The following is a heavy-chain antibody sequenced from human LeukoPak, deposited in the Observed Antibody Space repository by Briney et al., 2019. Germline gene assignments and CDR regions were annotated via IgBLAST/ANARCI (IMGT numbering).Heavy chain of an antibody. Sequence: SETLSLTCTVSGGSISSYYWSWIRQPPGKGLEWIGYIYYSGSTNYNPSLKSRVTISVDTSKNQFSLKLSSVTAADTAVYFCARRHAAFGGTARLFDYWGQGTLVTVSS. CDR1: GGSISSYY. D-gene: IGHD3-10*01. V-gene: IGHV4-59*01. J-gene: IGHJ4*02. CDR3: ARRHAAFGGTARLFDY. CDR2: IYYSGST.